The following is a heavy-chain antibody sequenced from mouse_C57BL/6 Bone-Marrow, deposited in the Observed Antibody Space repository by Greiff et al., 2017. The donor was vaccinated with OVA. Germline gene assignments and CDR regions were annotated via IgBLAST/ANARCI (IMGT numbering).Heavy chain of an antibody. CDR1: GYTFTSYW. Sequence: VQLQQPGAELVRPGTSVKLSCKASGYTFTSYWMHWVKQRPGQGLEWIGVIDPSDSYTNYNQKFKGKATLTVDTSSSTAYMQLSSLTSEDSAVYYCAVWFAYWGQGTLVTVSA. CDR2: IDPSDSYT. J-gene: IGHJ3*01. V-gene: IGHV1-59*01. CDR3: AVWFAY.